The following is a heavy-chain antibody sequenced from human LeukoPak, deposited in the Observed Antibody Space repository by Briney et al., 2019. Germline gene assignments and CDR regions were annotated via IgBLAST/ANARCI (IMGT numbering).Heavy chain of an antibody. CDR3: ARYSDRADWFDP. CDR2: IIPIFGTA. D-gene: IGHD1-26*01. Sequence: ASVEVSCKASGGTFSSYAISWVRQAPGQGLEWMGGIIPIFGTANYAQKFQGRVTITADESTSTAYMELSSLRSEDTAVYYCARYSDRADWFDPWGQGTLVTVSS. J-gene: IGHJ5*02. CDR1: GGTFSSYA. V-gene: IGHV1-69*13.